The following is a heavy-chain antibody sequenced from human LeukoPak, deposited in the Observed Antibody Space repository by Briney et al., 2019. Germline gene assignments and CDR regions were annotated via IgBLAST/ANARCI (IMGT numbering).Heavy chain of an antibody. J-gene: IGHJ4*02. Sequence: SGPTLVNPTQTLTLTCTFSGFSLSTSGVGVGWIRQPPGKALEWPALIYWDDDKRYSPSLKSRLTITKDTSKNQVVLTMTNMDPVDTATYYCAHGTRDIVVVVAAAFDYWGQGTLVTVSS. CDR1: GFSLSTSGVG. D-gene: IGHD2-15*01. V-gene: IGHV2-5*02. CDR3: AHGTRDIVVVVAAAFDY. CDR2: IYWDDDK.